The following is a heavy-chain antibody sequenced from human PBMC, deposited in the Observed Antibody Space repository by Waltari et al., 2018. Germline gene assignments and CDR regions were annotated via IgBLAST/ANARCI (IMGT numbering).Heavy chain of an antibody. Sequence: QVQLQESGPGLVKPSETLSLTCAVSGYSISRGYYWGWIRQPPGKGLEWIGSIYHSGSTYYNPSLKSRVTISVDTSKNQFSLKLSSVTAADTAVYYCATQGVVVIAMRYFDLWGRGTLVTVSS. V-gene: IGHV4-38-2*01. CDR3: ATQGVVVIAMRYFDL. J-gene: IGHJ2*01. D-gene: IGHD2-21*01. CDR2: IYHSGST. CDR1: GYSISRGYY.